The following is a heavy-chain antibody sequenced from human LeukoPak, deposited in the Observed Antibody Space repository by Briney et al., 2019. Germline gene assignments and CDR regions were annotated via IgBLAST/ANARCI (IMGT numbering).Heavy chain of an antibody. CDR1: GYTFTSYY. V-gene: IGHV1-46*01. Sequence: ASVKVSCKASGYTFTSYYMHWVRQAPGQGLEWMGIINPSGGSTSYAQKFQGRVTMTRDTSTSTVHMELSSLRSEDTAVYYCARAPPQGQDYYDSSGYKYNWFDPWGQGTLVTVSS. J-gene: IGHJ5*02. D-gene: IGHD3-22*01. CDR3: ARAPPQGQDYYDSSGYKYNWFDP. CDR2: INPSGGST.